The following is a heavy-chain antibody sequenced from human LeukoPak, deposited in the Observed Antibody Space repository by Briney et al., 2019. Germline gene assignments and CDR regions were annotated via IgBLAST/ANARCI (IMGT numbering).Heavy chain of an antibody. CDR1: GYTFTSYG. V-gene: IGHV1-18*01. CDR3: ARDGEGRITIFGVPPEAAFDI. Sequence: AASVKVSCKASGYTFTSYGTSWVRQAPGQGLEWVGWISAYNGNTNYAQKLQGRVTMTTDTSTSTAYMELRSLRSDDTAVYYCARDGEGRITIFGVPPEAAFDIWGQGTMVTVSS. J-gene: IGHJ3*02. CDR2: ISAYNGNT. D-gene: IGHD3-3*01.